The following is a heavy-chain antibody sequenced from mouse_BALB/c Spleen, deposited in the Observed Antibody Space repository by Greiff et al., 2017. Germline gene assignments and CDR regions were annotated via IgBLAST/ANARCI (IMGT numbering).Heavy chain of an antibody. V-gene: IGHV6-6*02. CDR1: GFTFSNYW. CDR3: TRQRTTARYYYAMDY. CDR2: IRLKSNNYAT. D-gene: IGHD1-2*01. Sequence: EVKVEESGGGLVQPGGSMKLSCVASGFTFSNYWMNWVRQSPEKGLEWVAEIRLKSNNYATHYAESVKGRFTSSRDDSKSSVYLQMNNLRAEDTGIYYCTRQRTTARYYYAMDYWGQGTSVTVSS. J-gene: IGHJ4*01.